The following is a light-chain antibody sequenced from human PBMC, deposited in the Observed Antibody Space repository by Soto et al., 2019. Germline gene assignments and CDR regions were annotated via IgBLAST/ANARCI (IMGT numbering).Light chain of an antibody. J-gene: IGKJ4*01. Sequence: DIQMTQSPSTLSASVADRVTIACRASQAISGYLAWYQRKPGKAPKRLIYDAANLQTGVSSRFSGSGSGTEFTLTINSLQPDDFATYYCQQYSSYPLTLGGGTTVDIK. V-gene: IGKV1-5*01. CDR1: QAISGY. CDR2: DAA. CDR3: QQYSSYPLT.